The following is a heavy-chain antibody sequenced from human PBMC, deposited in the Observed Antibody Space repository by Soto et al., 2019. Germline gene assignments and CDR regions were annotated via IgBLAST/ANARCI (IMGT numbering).Heavy chain of an antibody. CDR2: IFYSGST. V-gene: IGHV4-39*01. CDR3: ARHLTYCSAGSCYSDFPYYGMDV. CDR1: GGSISSSSYY. D-gene: IGHD2-15*01. J-gene: IGHJ6*02. Sequence: SETLSLTCTVSGGSISSSSYYWGWIRQPPGKGLEWIGSIFYSGSTYYNQSLKSRVTISVDTSKNQFSLKLSSVTAADTAVYYCARHLTYCSAGSCYSDFPYYGMDVWGQGTTVTVSS.